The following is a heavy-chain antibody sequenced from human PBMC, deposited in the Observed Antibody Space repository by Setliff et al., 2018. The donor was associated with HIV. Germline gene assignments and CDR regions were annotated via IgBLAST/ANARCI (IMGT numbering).Heavy chain of an antibody. CDR2: ILDGQIT. J-gene: IGHJ4*02. Sequence: SETLSLTCTVSGGSITSGHYYWGWIRQPPGKGLEWIGNILDGQITFFNPSLKSRGTISVDPTKNQFSLKLRSVTAADTAVYYCASRPPYWGFDFWGQGTLVTVSS. CDR3: ASRPPYWGFDF. D-gene: IGHD3-16*01. V-gene: IGHV4-39*07. CDR1: GGSITSGHYY.